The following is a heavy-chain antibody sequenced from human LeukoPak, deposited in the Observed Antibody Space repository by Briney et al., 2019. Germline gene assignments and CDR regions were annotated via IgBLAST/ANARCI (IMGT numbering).Heavy chain of an antibody. V-gene: IGHV3-30*02. CDR2: IRYDGSNK. CDR1: GFTFSSYG. J-gene: IGHJ4*02. CDR3: AKDKEGGYCSSSSCYYFDY. D-gene: IGHD2-2*01. Sequence: PGGSLRLSCAASGFTFSSYGMHWVRQAPGKGLEWVAFIRYDGSNKYYADSVKGRFTISRDNSKNTLYLQMNSLRAEDTAVYYCAKDKEGGYCSSSSCYYFDYWGQGTLVTVSS.